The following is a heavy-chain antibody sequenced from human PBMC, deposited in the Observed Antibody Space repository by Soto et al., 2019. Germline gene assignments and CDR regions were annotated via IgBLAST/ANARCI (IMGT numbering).Heavy chain of an antibody. CDR2: IIPILGIA. V-gene: IGHV1-69*02. D-gene: IGHD5-12*01. CDR1: GGTFSSYT. J-gene: IGHJ4*02. Sequence: SVKVSCKASGGTFSSYTISWVRQAPGQGLEWMGRIIPILGIANYAQKFQGRVTITADKSTGTAYMEVSSLRSEDTAVYYCARTPYSGFAPLDYWGQGTRVTVSS. CDR3: ARTPYSGFAPLDY.